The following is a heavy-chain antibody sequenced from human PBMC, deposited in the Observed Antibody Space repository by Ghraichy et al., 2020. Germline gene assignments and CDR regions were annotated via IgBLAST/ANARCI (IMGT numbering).Heavy chain of an antibody. Sequence: GGSLRLSCAASGFTFSGSAMHWVRQASGKGLEWVGRIRSKANSYATAYAASVKGRFTISRDDSKNTAYLQMNSLKTEDTAVYYCTRGGSSASYYYGMDVWGQGTTVTVSS. D-gene: IGHD1-26*01. J-gene: IGHJ6*02. V-gene: IGHV3-73*01. CDR2: IRSKANSYAT. CDR1: GFTFSGSA. CDR3: TRGGSSASYYYGMDV.